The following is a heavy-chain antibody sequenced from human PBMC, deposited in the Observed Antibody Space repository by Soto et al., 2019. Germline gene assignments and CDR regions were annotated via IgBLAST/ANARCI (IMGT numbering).Heavy chain of an antibody. CDR2: ISAYNGNT. D-gene: IGHD3-3*01. Sequence: GASVKVSCKASGYTFTSYGISWVRQAPGQGLEWMGWISAYNGNTNYAQKLQGRVTMTTDTSTSTAYMELRSLRSDDTAVYYCAREAVLRFLEWLSTPSDYWGQGTLVTVSS. CDR3: AREAVLRFLEWLSTPSDY. CDR1: GYTFTSYG. J-gene: IGHJ4*02. V-gene: IGHV1-18*01.